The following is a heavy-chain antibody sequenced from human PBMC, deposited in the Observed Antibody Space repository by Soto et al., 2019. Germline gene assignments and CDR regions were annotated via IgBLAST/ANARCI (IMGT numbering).Heavy chain of an antibody. Sequence: PGGSLRLSCAASGFTFSSYAMIWVRQAPGKGLEWVSAISGSGGSTYYADSVKGRFTISRDNSKNTLYLQMNSLRAEDTAVYYCAKDLNNVVVPAAIEYYYYYMDVWGKGTTVTVSS. CDR3: AKDLNNVVVPAAIEYYYYYMDV. V-gene: IGHV3-23*01. CDR1: GFTFSSYA. CDR2: ISGSGGST. J-gene: IGHJ6*03. D-gene: IGHD2-2*01.